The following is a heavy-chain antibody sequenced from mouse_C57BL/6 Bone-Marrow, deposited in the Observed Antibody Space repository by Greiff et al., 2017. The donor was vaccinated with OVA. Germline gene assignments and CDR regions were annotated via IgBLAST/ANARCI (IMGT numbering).Heavy chain of an antibody. CDR2: IDPSDSYT. CDR3: ARSCGYYVAWFAY. D-gene: IGHD2-3*01. V-gene: IGHV1-50*01. Sequence: QVQLQQPGAEPVKPGASVKLSCKASGYTFTSYWMQWVKQRPGQGLEWIGEIDPSDSYTNYNQKFKGKATLTVDTSSSTAYMQLSSLTSEDSAVYYCARSCGYYVAWFAYWGQGTLVTVSA. CDR1: GYTFTSYW. J-gene: IGHJ3*01.